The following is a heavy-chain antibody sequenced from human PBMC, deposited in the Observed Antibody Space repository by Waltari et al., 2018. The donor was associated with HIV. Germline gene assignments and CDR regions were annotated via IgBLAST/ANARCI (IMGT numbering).Heavy chain of an antibody. J-gene: IGHJ6*02. V-gene: IGHV4-34*01. CDR1: GGSFSGYY. CDR3: ARFSGITGTTELDV. D-gene: IGHD1-7*01. CDR2: INHSGST. Sequence: QVQLQQWGAGLLKPSETLSLTCAVYGGSFSGYYWSWIRQPPGKGLEWIGEINHSGSTNYNPSLKSRVTISVDTSKNQFSLKLSSVTAADTAVYYCARFSGITGTTELDVWGQGTTVTVSS.